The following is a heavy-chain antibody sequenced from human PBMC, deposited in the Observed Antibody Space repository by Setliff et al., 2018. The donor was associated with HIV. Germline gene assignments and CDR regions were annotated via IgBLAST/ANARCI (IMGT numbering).Heavy chain of an antibody. CDR1: GGSISEYY. CDR2: VSSIGNT. J-gene: IGHJ4*02. CDR3: ARTRAPYFFDF. D-gene: IGHD1-26*01. Sequence: PSETLSLTCTVSGGSISEYYWSWIRQSPRTRLEWIGYVSSIGNTNYNPSLKSRVTISVDTSKNQFSLQLNSVTAADTAVYFCARTRAPYFFDFRGQGAQVTVSS. V-gene: IGHV4-4*08.